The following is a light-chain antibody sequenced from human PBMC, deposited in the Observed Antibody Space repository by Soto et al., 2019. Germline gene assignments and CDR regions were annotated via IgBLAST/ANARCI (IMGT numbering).Light chain of an antibody. CDR2: DFN. CDR1: SSNIGTNY. J-gene: IGLJ3*02. CDR3: GTWDTKLGARV. V-gene: IGLV1-51*01. Sequence: QSVLTQPPSMSADPGQKVSISCSGSSSNIGTNYVGWYYQVPGTAPKLLIYDFNKRPSGIPDRFSASKSGTSATLVITGLQAGDEAVDYCGTWDTKLGARVVGGGTKLAVL.